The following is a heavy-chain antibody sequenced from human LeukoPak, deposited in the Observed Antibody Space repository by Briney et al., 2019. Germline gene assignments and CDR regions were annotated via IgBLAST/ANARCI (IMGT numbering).Heavy chain of an antibody. V-gene: IGHV3-9*01. CDR3: VRAPYYSGIEHYFDH. CDR2: ISWNSGSI. D-gene: IGHD3-22*01. Sequence: GGSLRLSCAASGFTFDDYAMHWVRQAPGKGLEWVSGISWNSGSIGYADSVKGRFTISRDNAKGSLYLQMNSMRAEDTAVYYCVRAPYYSGIEHYFDHWGQGILVTVSS. J-gene: IGHJ4*02. CDR1: GFTFDDYA.